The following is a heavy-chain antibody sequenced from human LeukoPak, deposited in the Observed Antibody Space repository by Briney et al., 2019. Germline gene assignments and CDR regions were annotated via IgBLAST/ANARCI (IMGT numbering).Heavy chain of an antibody. J-gene: IGHJ4*02. CDR3: ARERKLMGFDY. CDR1: GFTFSSYW. V-gene: IGHV3-74*01. CDR2: INSDGSST. D-gene: IGHD2-8*01. Sequence: GGSLRLXCAASGFTFSSYWMPWVRRAPGKGLVSVSRINSDGSSTSYADSVKGRFTISRDNAKNTLYLQMNSLRAEDTAVYYCARERKLMGFDYWGQGTLVTVSS.